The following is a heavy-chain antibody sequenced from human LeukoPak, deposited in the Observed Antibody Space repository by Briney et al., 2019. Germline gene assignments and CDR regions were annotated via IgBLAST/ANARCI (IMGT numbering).Heavy chain of an antibody. CDR1: GGSISSSSYY. CDR3: ARDPLGIAVAGSGNFDY. V-gene: IGHV4-39*07. Sequence: SETLSLTCTVSGGSISSSSYYWGWIRRPPGKGLEWIGSIYHSGSTYYNPSLKSRVTISVDTSKNQFSLKLSSVTAADTAVYYCARDPLGIAVAGSGNFDYWGQGTLVTVSS. CDR2: IYHSGST. J-gene: IGHJ4*02. D-gene: IGHD6-19*01.